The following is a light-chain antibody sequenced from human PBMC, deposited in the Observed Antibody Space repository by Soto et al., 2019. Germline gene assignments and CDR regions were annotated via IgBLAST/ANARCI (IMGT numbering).Light chain of an antibody. CDR2: LGS. Sequence: DIVMTQSPLSLPVTPGEPASIYCRSSQSLLRRSGDNCLDWYLQKPGQSPQLLIHLGSNRASGVPDRFSGSGSGTDFTLKISRVEVEDVGLYYCKQTLQNPPTFGGGTKVEIK. J-gene: IGKJ4*01. V-gene: IGKV2-28*01. CDR3: KQTLQNPPT. CDR1: QSLLRRSGDNC.